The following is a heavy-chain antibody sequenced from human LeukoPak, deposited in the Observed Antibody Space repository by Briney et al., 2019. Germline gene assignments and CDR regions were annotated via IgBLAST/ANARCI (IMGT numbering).Heavy chain of an antibody. J-gene: IGHJ4*02. CDR1: GFTFSNYG. CDR3: ARNVDNWNYADY. Sequence: GGSLILSCAASGFTFSNYGMHWVRQAPGKGLEWVSFIFNGGSNTYYADSVKGRFTISRDNSKNTLYLQMNSLRAEDAAVYYCARNVDNWNYADYWGQGTLVTVSS. D-gene: IGHD2-15*01. CDR2: IFNGGSNT. V-gene: IGHV3-30*02.